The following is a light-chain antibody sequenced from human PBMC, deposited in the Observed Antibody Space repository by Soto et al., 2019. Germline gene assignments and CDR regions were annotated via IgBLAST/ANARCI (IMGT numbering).Light chain of an antibody. CDR2: DVS. Sequence: QSVLTQPASVSGSPGQSITISCTGTSSDVGTYNYVSWYQQHPGKAPKLMIYDVSNRPSGISDRFSASKSGNTASLTISGLQAEDEADYYCSSHSSSGTLVFGTGTKVTVL. CDR3: SSHSSSGTLV. CDR1: SSDVGTYNY. J-gene: IGLJ1*01. V-gene: IGLV2-14*03.